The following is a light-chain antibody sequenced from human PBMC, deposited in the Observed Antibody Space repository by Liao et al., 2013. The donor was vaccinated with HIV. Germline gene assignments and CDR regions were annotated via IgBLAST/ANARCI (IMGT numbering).Light chain of an antibody. J-gene: IGLJ2*01. V-gene: IGLV3-1*01. Sequence: SYELTQPPSVSVSPGQTASITCSGDKLGHKYAYWYQQKPGQSPVLVIYQDNKRPSGIPERFSGSNSGNTATLTISGTQAMDEADYYCQAWDSNEVIFGGGTKLSVL. CDR2: QDN. CDR3: QAWDSNEVI. CDR1: KLGHKY.